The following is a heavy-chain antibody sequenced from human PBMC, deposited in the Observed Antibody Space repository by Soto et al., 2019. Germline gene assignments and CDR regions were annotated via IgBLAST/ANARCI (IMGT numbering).Heavy chain of an antibody. CDR2: IYYSGST. D-gene: IGHD6-19*01. CDR3: ASGIAVAGTGYDY. V-gene: IGHV4-59*01. CDR1: GGSISSYY. Sequence: LSLTCTVSGGSISSYYWSWIRQPPGKGLEWIGYIYYSGSTNYNPSLKSRVTISVDTSKNQFSLKLSSVTAADTAVYHCASGIAVAGTGYDYWGQGTLVTVSS. J-gene: IGHJ4*02.